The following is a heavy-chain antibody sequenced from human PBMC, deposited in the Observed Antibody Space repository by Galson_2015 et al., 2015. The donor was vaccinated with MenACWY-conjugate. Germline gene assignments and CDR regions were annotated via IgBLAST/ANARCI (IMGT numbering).Heavy chain of an antibody. CDR2: IKQDGSEK. Sequence: SLRLSCAASGFTFSSFWMHWVRQAPGKGLECVAHIKQDGSEKYYADSVKGRFTISRDNAQNTLYLQINSLRAEDTAVYYCARGGAAGRAFRYWGQGTLVTVSS. D-gene: IGHD6-13*01. V-gene: IGHV3-7*03. CDR1: GFTFSSFW. J-gene: IGHJ4*02. CDR3: ARGGAAGRAFRY.